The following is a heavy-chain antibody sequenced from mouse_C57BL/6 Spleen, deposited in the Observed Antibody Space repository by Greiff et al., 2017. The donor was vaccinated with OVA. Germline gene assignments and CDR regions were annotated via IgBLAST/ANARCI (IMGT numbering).Heavy chain of an antibody. D-gene: IGHD1-1*01. CDR3: ARGGYGSSSGYFDV. CDR1: GFTFSDYG. V-gene: IGHV5-17*01. CDR2: ISSGSSTI. Sequence: EVKLMESGGGLVKPGGSLKLSCAASGFTFSDYGMHWVRQAPEKGLEWVAYISSGSSTIYYADTVKGRFTISRDNAKNTLFLQMTSLRSEDTAMYYCARGGYGSSSGYFDVWGTGTTVTVSS. J-gene: IGHJ1*03.